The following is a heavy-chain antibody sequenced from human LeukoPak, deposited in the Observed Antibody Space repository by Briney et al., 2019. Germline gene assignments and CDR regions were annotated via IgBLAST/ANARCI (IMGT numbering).Heavy chain of an antibody. V-gene: IGHV4-38-2*02. CDR2: IYHSGST. CDR1: GYSISSGYY. Sequence: SETLSLTCTVFGYSISSGYYWGWIRQPPGKGLEWIGSIYHSGSTYYNPSLKSRVTISVDTSKNQFSLKLSSVTAADTAVYYCARGVHDYGDYEDDYWGQGTLVTVSS. D-gene: IGHD4-17*01. CDR3: ARGVHDYGDYEDDY. J-gene: IGHJ4*02.